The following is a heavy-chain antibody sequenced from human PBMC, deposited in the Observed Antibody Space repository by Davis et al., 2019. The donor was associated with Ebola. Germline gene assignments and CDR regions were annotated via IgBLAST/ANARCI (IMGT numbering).Heavy chain of an antibody. V-gene: IGHV3-48*02. CDR3: ARDGRGYYGSGSQLCFDS. Sequence: GESLKISCAASGFTFSSYSMNWVRQAPGKGLEWVSYISSSSSTIYYADSVKGRFTVSRDNAKNSLYLQMNSLRDEDTAVYYCARDGRGYYGSGSQLCFDSWGQGTLVTVSS. D-gene: IGHD3-10*01. J-gene: IGHJ4*02. CDR2: ISSSSSTI. CDR1: GFTFSSYS.